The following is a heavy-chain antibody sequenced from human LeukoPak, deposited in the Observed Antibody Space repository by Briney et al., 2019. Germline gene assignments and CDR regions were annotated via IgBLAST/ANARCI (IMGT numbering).Heavy chain of an antibody. J-gene: IGHJ4*02. Sequence: SETLSLTCNVSGGSISSHYWSWIRQPPGKGLEWIGYIYFLGSTNYNPSLKSRVTISVDMSKNQFSLSLTSVAAADTAVYYCARGANYNWDSWGQGTLVTVSS. CDR3: ARGANYNWDS. CDR1: GGSISSHY. CDR2: IYFLGST. V-gene: IGHV4-59*11. D-gene: IGHD1-20*01.